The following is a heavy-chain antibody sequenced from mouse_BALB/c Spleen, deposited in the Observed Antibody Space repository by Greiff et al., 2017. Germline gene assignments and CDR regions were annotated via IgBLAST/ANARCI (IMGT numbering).Heavy chain of an antibody. CDR2: IYPGNGDT. D-gene: IGHD3-3*01. V-gene: IGHV1-12*01. J-gene: IGHJ3*01. Sequence: LQQPGAELVKPGASVKMSCKASGYTFTSYNMHWVKQTPGQGLEWIGAIYPGNGDTSYNQKFKGKATLTADKSSSTAYMQLSSLTSEDSAVYYCAGGPAYWGQGTLVTVSA. CDR3: AGGPAY. CDR1: GYTFTSYN.